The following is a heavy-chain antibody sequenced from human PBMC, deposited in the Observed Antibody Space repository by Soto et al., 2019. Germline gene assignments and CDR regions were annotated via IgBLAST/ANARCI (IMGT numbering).Heavy chain of an antibody. J-gene: IGHJ4*02. CDR1: GFTFINYS. Sequence: GGSLRLSCAAPGFTFINYSMHWVRQAPAKGLEWVAVISQDGDKEYYADSVKGRFTISRDNSKNTLYLQLNSLRPEDTAVYYCAREWSVANPGYWGQGTQVTVSS. V-gene: IGHV3-30-3*01. CDR3: AREWSVANPGY. D-gene: IGHD5-12*01. CDR2: ISQDGDKE.